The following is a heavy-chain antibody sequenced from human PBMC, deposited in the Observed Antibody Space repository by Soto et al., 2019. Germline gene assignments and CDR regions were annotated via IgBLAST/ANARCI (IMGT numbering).Heavy chain of an antibody. CDR1: GFTFRSFS. CDR2: ISSSSNYM. D-gene: IGHD6-6*01. V-gene: IGHV3-21*01. Sequence: GGSLRLSCAASGFTFRSFSMNWVRQAPGEGLEWVSPISSSSNYMYYADSLKGRFTISRDNAKDSLFLQMHSLRAEDTAVYYCARASSSGSYFDYWGQGTLVTVSS. J-gene: IGHJ4*02. CDR3: ARASSSGSYFDY.